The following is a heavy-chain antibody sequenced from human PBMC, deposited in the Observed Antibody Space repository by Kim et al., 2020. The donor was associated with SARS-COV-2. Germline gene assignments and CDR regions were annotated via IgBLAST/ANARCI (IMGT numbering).Heavy chain of an antibody. Sequence: ISYPDSVKGRFIISRDNTKSTLYLQRNSLRPEDTAVYYCWAEIGSRGFDHWGQGTLVTVSS. CDR2: I. V-gene: IGHV3-30*01. D-gene: IGHD3-10*01. J-gene: IGHJ4*02. CDR3: WAEIGSRGFDH.